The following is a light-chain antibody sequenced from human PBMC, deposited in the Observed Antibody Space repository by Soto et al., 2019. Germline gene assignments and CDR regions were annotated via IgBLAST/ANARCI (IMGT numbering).Light chain of an antibody. J-gene: IGKJ2*01. Sequence: EIVMTQSPATLSVSPGERATLSCRASQSVSRNLAWYQQKPGQAPRLLIYDASNRATGIPARFSGSGSGTDFTLTISSLEPEDFAVYYCQQRSNWLMYTFGQGSKLEIK. V-gene: IGKV3-11*01. CDR3: QQRSNWLMYT. CDR2: DAS. CDR1: QSVSRN.